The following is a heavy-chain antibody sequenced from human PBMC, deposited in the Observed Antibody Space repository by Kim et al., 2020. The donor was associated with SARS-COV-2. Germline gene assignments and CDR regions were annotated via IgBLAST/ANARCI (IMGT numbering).Heavy chain of an antibody. CDR1: GGSISSYY. CDR3: ARDGRDIVVVPAAISYYYYMDV. CDR2: IYTSGST. D-gene: IGHD2-2*01. Sequence: SETLSLTCTVSGGSISSYYWSWIRQPAGKGLEWIGRIYTSGSTNYNPSLKSRVTMSVDTSKNQFSLKLSSVTAADTAVYYCARDGRDIVVVPAAISYYYYMDVWGKGTTVTVSS. J-gene: IGHJ6*03. V-gene: IGHV4-4*07.